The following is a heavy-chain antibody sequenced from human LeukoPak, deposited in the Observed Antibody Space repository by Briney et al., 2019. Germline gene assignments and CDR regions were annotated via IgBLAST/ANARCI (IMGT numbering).Heavy chain of an antibody. CDR2: IFYSGST. V-gene: IGHV4-30-4*01. D-gene: IGHD3-10*01. CDR1: GGSISSGDYY. J-gene: IGHJ5*02. CDR3: AGYGSGSYYVNWFDP. Sequence: SQTLSLTCTVSGGSISSGDYYWSWIRQPPGKGLEWIGYIFYSGSTYNNPSHKSRVNISIDTSKNQFSLNLSSVTVADTAVYYCAGYGSGSYYVNWFDPWGQGTLVIVSS.